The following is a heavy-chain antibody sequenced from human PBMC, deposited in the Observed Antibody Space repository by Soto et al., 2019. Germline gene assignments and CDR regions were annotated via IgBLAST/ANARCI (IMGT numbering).Heavy chain of an antibody. D-gene: IGHD3-22*01. Sequence: GTPAEVTWEESGLGIASSAGQWVRQARRQRLEWIGWIVVGSGNTNYAQKFQERVTITRDMSTSTAYMELRSLRSDDTAVYYCARSSLYYYDSSGYYSPDPPSYFAYWVQRT. J-gene: IGHJ4*02. CDR2: IVVGSGNT. V-gene: IGHV1-58*01. CDR1: GLGIASSA. CDR3: ARSSLYYYDSSGYYSPDPPSYFAY.